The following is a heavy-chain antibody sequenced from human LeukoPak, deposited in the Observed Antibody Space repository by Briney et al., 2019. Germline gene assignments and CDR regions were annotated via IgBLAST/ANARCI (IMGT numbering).Heavy chain of an antibody. CDR3: AKSEWLGYYFDY. Sequence: PGGSLRLSCAASGFTFSSYAMSWVRQAPGKGLEWVSGVSGSGGSTYYADSVKGRFTISRDNSKNTLYLQMNSLGAEDTAVYYCAKSEWLGYYFDYWGQGTLVTVSS. CDR1: GFTFSSYA. D-gene: IGHD6-19*01. V-gene: IGHV3-23*01. CDR2: VSGSGGST. J-gene: IGHJ4*02.